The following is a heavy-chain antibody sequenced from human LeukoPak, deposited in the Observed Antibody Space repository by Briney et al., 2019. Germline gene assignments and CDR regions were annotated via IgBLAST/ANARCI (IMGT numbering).Heavy chain of an antibody. V-gene: IGHV4-59*08. D-gene: IGHD2-21*02. J-gene: IGHJ4*02. Sequence: SETLSLTCTVSGGSISSYYWGWIRQPPGKGLEWIGYIYYSGSTNYNPSLKSRVTISVDTSKNQFSLKLSSVTAADTAVYYCATLAQAPSTATAWGQGTLVTVSS. CDR1: GGSISSYY. CDR3: ATLAQAPSTATA. CDR2: IYYSGST.